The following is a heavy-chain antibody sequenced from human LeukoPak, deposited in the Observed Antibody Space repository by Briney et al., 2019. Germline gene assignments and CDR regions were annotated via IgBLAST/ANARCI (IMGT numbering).Heavy chain of an antibody. V-gene: IGHV3-74*01. Sequence: GGSLRLSCAASGFTFSGYWMHWVRQAPGKGLVWVSRINSDGSSTSYADSVKGRFTISRDNAKNTLYLQMNSLRAEDTAVYYCARDQSGDAFDIWGQGTMVTVSS. CDR3: ARDQSGDAFDI. CDR1: GFTFSGYW. CDR2: INSDGSST. D-gene: IGHD3-10*01. J-gene: IGHJ3*02.